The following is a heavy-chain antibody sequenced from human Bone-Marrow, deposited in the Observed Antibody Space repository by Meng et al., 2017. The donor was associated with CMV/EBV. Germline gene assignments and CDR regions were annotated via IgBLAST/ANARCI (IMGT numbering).Heavy chain of an antibody. J-gene: IGHJ4*02. V-gene: IGHV3-7*01. D-gene: IGHD6-19*01. CDR2: IKQDGSEK. Sequence: GESLKISCAASGFTFSSYGMHWVRQAPGKGLEWVANIKQDGSEKYYVDSVKGRFTISRDNAKNSMYLQMNSLRAEDTAVYYCARDRVYSSAWADYWGQGTLVTVSS. CDR3: ARDRVYSSAWADY. CDR1: GFTFSSYG.